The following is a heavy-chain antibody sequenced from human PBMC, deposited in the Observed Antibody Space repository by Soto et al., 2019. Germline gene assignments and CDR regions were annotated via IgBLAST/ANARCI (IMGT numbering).Heavy chain of an antibody. Sequence: QITLKESGPTLVKPTQTLTLTCTFSGFSLSTSGVGVGWIRQPPGKALEWLALMYWDDDKRYSPSLKSRLTITKDTSKTQVVLTMTTVDPVDTATYYCEHIGYGCGYGYYCGMDVWGQGSTVTVS. J-gene: IGHJ6*02. CDR3: EHIGYGCGYGYYCGMDV. D-gene: IGHD5-18*01. CDR1: GFSLSTSGVG. CDR2: MYWDDDK. V-gene: IGHV2-5*02.